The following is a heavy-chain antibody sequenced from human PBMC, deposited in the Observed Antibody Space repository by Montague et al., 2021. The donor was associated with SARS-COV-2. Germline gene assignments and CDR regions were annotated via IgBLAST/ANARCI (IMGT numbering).Heavy chain of an antibody. J-gene: IGHJ3*01. D-gene: IGHD3-3*01. CDR3: ARGQVTSVGVRIMLAAAGAFDF. V-gene: IGHV4-34*01. Sequence: SETLSLTCAVYGGSFSGYYWSWIRQPPGKGLEWIGEVNHSGSTNYNPSLKSRVTISVDTSKNQFSLKMNSVSAADTAVYYCARGQVTSVGVRIMLAAAGAFDFWGRGTMVSVSS. CDR1: GGSFSGYY. CDR2: VNHSGST.